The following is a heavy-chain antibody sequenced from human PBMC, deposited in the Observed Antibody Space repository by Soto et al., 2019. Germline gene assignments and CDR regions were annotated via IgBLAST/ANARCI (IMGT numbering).Heavy chain of an antibody. J-gene: IGHJ5*02. CDR1: GYTFTSYA. Sequence: QVQRVQSGAEVKKPGASVKVSCKASGYTFTSYAMHWVRQAPGQRLEWMGWINAGNGNTKYSQKFQGRVTITRDTSASTAYMELSSLRSEDTAVYYCARDRRDYYGSGSYYWFDPWGQGTLVTVSS. CDR3: ARDRRDYYGSGSYYWFDP. V-gene: IGHV1-3*01. D-gene: IGHD3-10*01. CDR2: INAGNGNT.